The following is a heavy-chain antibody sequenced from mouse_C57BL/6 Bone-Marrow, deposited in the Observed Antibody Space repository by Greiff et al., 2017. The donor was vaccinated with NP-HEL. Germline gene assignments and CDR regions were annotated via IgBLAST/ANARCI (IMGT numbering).Heavy chain of an antibody. Sequence: QVQLQQPGAELVKPGASVKLSCKASGYTFTSYLMHWVKQRPGRGLEWIGRIEPNSGGTKYNEKFKSKATLTVDKPSSTAYMQLNSLTSEDSAVYYCARDYYGSSSFDYWGQGTTLTVSS. CDR1: GYTFTSYL. D-gene: IGHD1-1*01. V-gene: IGHV1-72*01. CDR3: ARDYYGSSSFDY. J-gene: IGHJ2*01. CDR2: IEPNSGGT.